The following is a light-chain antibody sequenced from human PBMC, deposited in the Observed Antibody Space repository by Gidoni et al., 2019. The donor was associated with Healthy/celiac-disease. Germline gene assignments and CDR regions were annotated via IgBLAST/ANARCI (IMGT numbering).Light chain of an antibody. CDR2: WAS. J-gene: IGKJ1*01. CDR1: QRVLYSSNNKDY. Sequence: EIVMTQSPDSLAVSLGERATINCKSSQRVLYSSNNKDYLAWYQQKPGQPPKLLIYWASTRESGVPYRFSGSGSGTDFTLTISSLQAEDVAVYYCQQYYSTPPTFGQGTKVEIK. V-gene: IGKV4-1*01. CDR3: QQYYSTPPT.